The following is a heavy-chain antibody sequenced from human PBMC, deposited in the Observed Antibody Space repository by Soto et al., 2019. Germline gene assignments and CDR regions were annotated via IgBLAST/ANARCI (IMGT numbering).Heavy chain of an antibody. CDR1: GGSISSSSYY. D-gene: IGHD5-18*01. V-gene: IGHV4-39*01. CDR3: ARQDWIQLWLRFDY. Sequence: SETLSLTCTVSGGSISSSSYYWGWIRQPPGKGLEWIGSIYYSGSTYYNPSLKSRVTISVDTSKNQFSLKLSSVTAADTAVYYCARQDWIQLWLRFDYWGQGTLVTSPQ. J-gene: IGHJ4*02. CDR2: IYYSGST.